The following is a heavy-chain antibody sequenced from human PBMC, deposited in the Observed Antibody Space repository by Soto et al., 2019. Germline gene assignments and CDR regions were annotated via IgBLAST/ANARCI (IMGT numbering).Heavy chain of an antibody. V-gene: IGHV1-3*01. D-gene: IGHD2-15*01. CDR1: GYTFTRYT. CDR3: ARGIATGQLDP. CDR2: INPDNGST. J-gene: IGHJ5*02. Sequence: ASVKVSCKASGYTFTRYTMNWVRQAPGQRLEWMGWINPDNGSTKSSQKFQDRVIITRDTSASTAYMDLSSLRSEDTAVYYCARGIATGQLDPWGQGTLVTVSS.